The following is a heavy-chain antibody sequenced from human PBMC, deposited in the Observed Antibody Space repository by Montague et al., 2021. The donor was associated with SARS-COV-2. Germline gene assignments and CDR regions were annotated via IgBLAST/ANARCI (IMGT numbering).Heavy chain of an antibody. CDR3: AKGGGVVVAATDLDY. J-gene: IGHJ4*02. Sequence: SLRLSCAASGFTFSTFAMSWVRQAPGKGLEWVSAISLSGGSTYYADSVEGRFTISRDNSKNTLFLQMNSLRAEDTAVYYCAKGGGVVVAATDLDYWGQGTLVTVSS. CDR1: GFTFSTFA. V-gene: IGHV3-23*01. CDR2: ISLSGGST. D-gene: IGHD2-15*01.